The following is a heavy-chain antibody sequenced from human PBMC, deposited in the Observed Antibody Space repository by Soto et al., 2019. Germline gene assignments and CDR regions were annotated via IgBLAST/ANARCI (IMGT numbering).Heavy chain of an antibody. CDR2: IIPIFGTA. CDR1: GCTLSSYA. Sequence: SVKVSCKACGCTLSSYAISWVRQAPGQGLEWMGGIIPIFGTANYAQKFQGRVTITADESTSTAYMELSSLRSEDTAVYYCARDRGSYHTNYFDYWGQGTLVTVSS. V-gene: IGHV1-69*13. D-gene: IGHD1-26*01. J-gene: IGHJ4*02. CDR3: ARDRGSYHTNYFDY.